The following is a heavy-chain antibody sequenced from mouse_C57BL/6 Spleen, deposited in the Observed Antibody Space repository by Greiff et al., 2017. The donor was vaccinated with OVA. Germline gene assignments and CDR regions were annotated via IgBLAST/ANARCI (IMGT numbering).Heavy chain of an antibody. D-gene: IGHD2-1*01. J-gene: IGHJ3*01. CDR3: ASYGNSLAY. CDR1: GYTFTSYW. V-gene: IGHV1-69*01. Sequence: VQLQQPGAELVMPGASVKLSCKASGYTFTSYWMHWVKQRPGQGLEWIGEIDPSDSYTNYNQKFKGKSTLTVDKSSSTAYMQLSSLTSKDSAVYYCASYGNSLAYWGQGTLVTVSA. CDR2: IDPSDSYT.